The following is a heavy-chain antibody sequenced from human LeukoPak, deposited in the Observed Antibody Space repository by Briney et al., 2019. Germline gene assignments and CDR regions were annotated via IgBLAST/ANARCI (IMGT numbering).Heavy chain of an antibody. CDR2: INPNSGGT. CDR3: ARDSSSLSLWSYYYYMDV. D-gene: IGHD6-6*01. V-gene: IGHV1-2*02. Sequence: GASVTVSCKPSGYTFTGYYMHWVRQAPGQGLEWMGWINPNSGGTNYAQKFQGRVTMTRDTSISTAYMELSRLRSDDTAVYYCARDSSSLSLWSYYYYMDVWGKGTTVTVSS. CDR1: GYTFTGYY. J-gene: IGHJ6*03.